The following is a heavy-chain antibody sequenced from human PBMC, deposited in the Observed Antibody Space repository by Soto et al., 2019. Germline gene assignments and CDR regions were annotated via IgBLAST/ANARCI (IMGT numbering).Heavy chain of an antibody. J-gene: IGHJ2*01. D-gene: IGHD4-17*01. CDR3: ASTVPYWYFDL. CDR1: GFTFSSYW. CDR2: IKQDGSEK. Sequence: EVQLVESGGGLVQPGGSLRLSCAASGFTFSSYWMSWVRQAPGKGLEWVANIKQDGSEKYYVDSVKGRFTISRDNAKNSLYLQMHSLRAEDTAVYYCASTVPYWYFDLWGRGSLVTVSS. V-gene: IGHV3-7*03.